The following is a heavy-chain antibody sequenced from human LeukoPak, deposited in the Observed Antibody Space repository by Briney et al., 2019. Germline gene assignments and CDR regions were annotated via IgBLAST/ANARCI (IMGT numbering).Heavy chain of an antibody. CDR2: LSRDGSNI. J-gene: IGHJ4*02. CDR1: GFKFSNYS. Sequence: GKSLRLSCAASGFKFSNYSMHWVRRAPGQGLKWLTLLSRDGSNIQYLDSLKGRFTISRDNSKNTVYLQMNSLRDEDTAMYYCARGSGPGSYLIDHWGQGTLVTVSS. CDR3: ARGSGPGSYLIDH. V-gene: IGHV3-30*04. D-gene: IGHD3-10*01.